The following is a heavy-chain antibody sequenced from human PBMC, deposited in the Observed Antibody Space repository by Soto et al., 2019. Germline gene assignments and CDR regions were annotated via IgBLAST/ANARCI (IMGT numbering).Heavy chain of an antibody. V-gene: IGHV4-31*03. D-gene: IGHD5-18*01. J-gene: IGHJ4*02. CDR1: GGSISSGGYY. Sequence: PSETLSLTCTVSGGSISSGGYYWSWIRQHPGKGLEWIGYIYYSGSTYYNPSLKSRVTISVDTSKNQFSLKLSSVTAADTAVYYCARAIQLWFRDSYYFDYWGQGTLVTAPQ. CDR2: IYYSGST. CDR3: ARAIQLWFRDSYYFDY.